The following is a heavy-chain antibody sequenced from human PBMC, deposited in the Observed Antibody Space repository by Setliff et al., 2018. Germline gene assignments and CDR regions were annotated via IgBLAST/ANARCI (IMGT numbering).Heavy chain of an antibody. Sequence: ASVKVSCKASGYTFTGYYMHWVRQAPGQGLEWMGWINPNSGGTNYAQKFQGWVTMTRDTSISTAYMELSRLRSDDTAVYYCARTLYDYDILTGPGYYFDYWGQGTLGT. CDR1: GYTFTGYY. V-gene: IGHV1-2*04. D-gene: IGHD3-9*01. J-gene: IGHJ4*02. CDR3: ARTLYDYDILTGPGYYFDY. CDR2: INPNSGGT.